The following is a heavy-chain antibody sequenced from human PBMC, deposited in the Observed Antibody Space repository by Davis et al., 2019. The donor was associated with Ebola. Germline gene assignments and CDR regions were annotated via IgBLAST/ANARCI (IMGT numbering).Heavy chain of an antibody. V-gene: IGHV1-18*04. D-gene: IGHD6-13*01. CDR3: VRSNSWYGDY. Sequence: ASVKVSCKASGYTFTSYGITWVRQAPGQGLEFMGWISAYTGHTNYAQSFQGRIAMTIDTSTNILYMELRSLRSDDTAMYYCVRSNSWYGDYWGRGTLVTVSS. CDR1: GYTFTSYG. J-gene: IGHJ4*02. CDR2: ISAYTGHT.